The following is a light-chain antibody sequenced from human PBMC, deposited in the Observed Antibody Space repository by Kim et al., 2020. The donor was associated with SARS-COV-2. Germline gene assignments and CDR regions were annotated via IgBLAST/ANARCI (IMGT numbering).Light chain of an antibody. CDR3: QAWDSSTVV. J-gene: IGLJ2*01. CDR2: QDS. Sequence: SYELTQPPSVSVSPGQTASITCSGDKLGDTYACWYQQKPGQSPVLVIYQDSKRPSGIPERFSGSNSGNTATLTISGTQAMDEADYYCQAWDSSTVVFGRGTQLTVL. V-gene: IGLV3-1*01. CDR1: KLGDTY.